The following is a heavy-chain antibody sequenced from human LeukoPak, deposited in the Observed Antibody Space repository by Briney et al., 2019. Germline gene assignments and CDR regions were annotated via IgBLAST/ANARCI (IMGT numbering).Heavy chain of an antibody. V-gene: IGHV4-59*11. CDR3: ARLLDNDSSGDPDTFDM. J-gene: IGHJ3*02. Sequence: PSETLCLTCAVSGGSIRSHYWSWIRQPPGKRLEWIGFIYYSGRTRYNPSLHSRVTISADTFKNHLPLKLTSVTAADTDLYYCARLLDNDSSGDPDTFDMWGQGIMVTVSS. CDR2: IYYSGRT. CDR1: GGSIRSHY. D-gene: IGHD3-22*01.